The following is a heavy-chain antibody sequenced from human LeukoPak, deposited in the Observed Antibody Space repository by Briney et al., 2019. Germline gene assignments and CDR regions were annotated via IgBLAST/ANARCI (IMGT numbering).Heavy chain of an antibody. CDR1: GYTFTSYG. CDR2: ISPYNDNT. V-gene: IGHV1-18*01. D-gene: IGHD4-17*01. Sequence: ASVKVSCKASGYTFTSYGISWVRQAPGQGLEWMGWISPYNDNTNYPQRLQGRVSMTTDTSTSTAYMELRSLRSDDTGVYCCARDLYPGNDYGDSKQSDYWGQGTMVTVSS. CDR3: ARDLYPGNDYGDSKQSDY. J-gene: IGHJ4*02.